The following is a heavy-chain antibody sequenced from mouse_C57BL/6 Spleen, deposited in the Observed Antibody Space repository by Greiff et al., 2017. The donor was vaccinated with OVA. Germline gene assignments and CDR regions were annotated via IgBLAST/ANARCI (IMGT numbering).Heavy chain of an antibody. V-gene: IGHV2-2*01. CDR3: AREFITTVVAPHYYAMDY. CDR1: GFSLTSYG. Sequence: VKLVESGPGLVQPSQSLSITCTVSGFSLTSYGVHWVRQSPGKGLEWLGVIWSGGSTDYNAAFISRLSISKDNSKSQVFFKMNSLQADDTAIYYCAREFITTVVAPHYYAMDYWGQGTSVTVSS. D-gene: IGHD1-1*01. CDR2: IWSGGST. J-gene: IGHJ4*01.